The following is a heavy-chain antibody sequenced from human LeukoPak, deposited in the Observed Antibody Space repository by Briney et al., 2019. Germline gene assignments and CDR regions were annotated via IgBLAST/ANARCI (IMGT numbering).Heavy chain of an antibody. V-gene: IGHV3-30*02. CDR1: GFTFSSYG. CDR2: IRYDGSNK. D-gene: IGHD2-8*01. Sequence: GGSLRLSCAASGFTFSSYGMHWVRQARGKGVEWVAFIRYDGSNKYYADSVKGRFTISRDNSKNRLYLQMNSLRAEDTAVYYCAKDRVGYCIDGLCFPVDYWGQGTLVTVSS. CDR3: AKDRVGYCIDGLCFPVDY. J-gene: IGHJ4*02.